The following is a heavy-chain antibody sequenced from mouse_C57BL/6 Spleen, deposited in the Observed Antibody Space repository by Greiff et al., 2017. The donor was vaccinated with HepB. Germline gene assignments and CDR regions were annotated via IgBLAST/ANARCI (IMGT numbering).Heavy chain of an antibody. CDR3: ARERKNYYGNSRDYFDY. J-gene: IGHJ2*01. CDR1: GYSFTDYN. CDR2: INPNYGTT. Sequence: VHVKQSGPELVKPGASVKISCKASGYSFTDYNMNWVKQSNGKSLEWIGVINPNYGTTSYNQKFKGKATLTVDQSSSTAYMQLNSLTSEDSAVYYCARERKNYYGNSRDYFDYWGQGTTLTVSS. D-gene: IGHD1-1*01. V-gene: IGHV1-39*01.